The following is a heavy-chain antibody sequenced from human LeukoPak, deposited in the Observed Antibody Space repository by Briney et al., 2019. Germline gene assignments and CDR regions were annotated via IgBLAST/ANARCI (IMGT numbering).Heavy chain of an antibody. J-gene: IGHJ4*02. D-gene: IGHD6-13*01. Sequence: PSETLSLTCAVYGGSFSGYYWSWIRQPPGKGLEWIGEINHSGSTNYNPSLKSRVTISVDTSKNQFSLKLSSVTAADTAVYYCARGAGIEAAGTMVGEVDYWGQGTLVTVSS. V-gene: IGHV4-34*01. CDR1: GGSFSGYY. CDR2: INHSGST. CDR3: ARGAGIEAAGTMVGEVDY.